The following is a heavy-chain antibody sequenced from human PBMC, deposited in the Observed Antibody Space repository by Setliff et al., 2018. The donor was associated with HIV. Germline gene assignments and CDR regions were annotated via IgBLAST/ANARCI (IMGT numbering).Heavy chain of an antibody. CDR2: ISSSGFPI. CDR1: GFTFSSYG. Sequence: PGGSLRLSCAASGFTFSSYGMNWVRHAPGKGLEWVAQISSSGFPIYYADSVKGRFTISRDNARNSFYLQMNSLRVDDTAVYFCARDKWASGFDFWGHGTLVTVSS. CDR3: ARDKWASGFDF. V-gene: IGHV3-48*01. J-gene: IGHJ4*01. D-gene: IGHD1-26*01.